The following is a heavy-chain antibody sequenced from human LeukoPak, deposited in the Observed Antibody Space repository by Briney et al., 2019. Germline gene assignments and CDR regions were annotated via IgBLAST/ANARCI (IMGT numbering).Heavy chain of an antibody. CDR2: ISSSGTTI. J-gene: IGHJ6*02. Sequence: QPGGSLRLSCAASGFTFSSYEMNWLHQAPGKGLEWVSYISSSGTTIYYADSVKGRFTTSRDNAKNSLHLQMNSLRAEDTAVYYCARGLPGREDYGMDVWSQGTTVTVSS. CDR3: ARGLPGREDYGMDV. V-gene: IGHV3-48*03. CDR1: GFTFSSYE. D-gene: IGHD1-1*01.